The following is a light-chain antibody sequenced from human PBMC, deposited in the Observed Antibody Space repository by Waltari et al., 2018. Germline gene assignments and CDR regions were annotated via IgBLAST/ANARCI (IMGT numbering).Light chain of an antibody. CDR2: DNH. Sequence: QSVLTQPPSLSAAPGQKVTLSCSGSNTNIGTNYVSWYKQVPGTAPQLLIYDNHKRPSGIPDRFAGSRSGTSATLDISGLQTGDEAEYYCATWETRLSTVVFGGGTKLTVL. V-gene: IGLV1-51*01. CDR1: NTNIGTNY. J-gene: IGLJ2*01. CDR3: ATWETRLSTVV.